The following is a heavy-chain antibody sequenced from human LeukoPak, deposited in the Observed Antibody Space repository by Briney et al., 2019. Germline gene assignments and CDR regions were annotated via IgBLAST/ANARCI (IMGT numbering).Heavy chain of an antibody. CDR2: IYYSGST. V-gene: IGHV4-59*08. Sequence: PSETLSLTCSVSGVSVSSYYWSWIRQPPGQGLEWIGYIYYSGSTNYNPSFKSRVTISVDTSKNQFSLKLSSVTAADTAVYYCARHDPGIVGATNDGFDPWGQGTLVTVSS. J-gene: IGHJ5*02. CDR3: ARHDPGIVGATNDGFDP. D-gene: IGHD1-26*01. CDR1: GVSVSSYY.